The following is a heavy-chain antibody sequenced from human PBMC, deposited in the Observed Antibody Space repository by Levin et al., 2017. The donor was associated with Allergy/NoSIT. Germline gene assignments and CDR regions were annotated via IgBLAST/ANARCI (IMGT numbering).Heavy chain of an antibody. CDR3: ARDEVGTGYSYYYYYYGMDV. Sequence: LSLTCAASGFPFSSSGMHWVRQAPGKGLEWVAVIWYDGSNKYYADSVKGRFTISRDNSKNTLYLQMNSLRAEDTAVYYCARDEVGTGYSYYYYYYGMDVWGQGTTVTVSS. D-gene: IGHD3-9*01. CDR1: GFPFSSSG. CDR2: IWYDGSNK. V-gene: IGHV3-33*01. J-gene: IGHJ6*02.